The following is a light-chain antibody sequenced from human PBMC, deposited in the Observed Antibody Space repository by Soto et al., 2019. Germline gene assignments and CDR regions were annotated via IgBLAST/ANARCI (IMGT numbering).Light chain of an antibody. Sequence: ENVLTQSPATLSLSPGERATLSCRASQSIGSYLAWYQHKPGQAPRLLIYDSSNRATGIPVRFSGSGSGTDLTLTISSLEAEDFGVYYCQQRSNWPLSFGGGTKVDIK. V-gene: IGKV3-11*01. CDR2: DSS. J-gene: IGKJ4*01. CDR3: QQRSNWPLS. CDR1: QSIGSY.